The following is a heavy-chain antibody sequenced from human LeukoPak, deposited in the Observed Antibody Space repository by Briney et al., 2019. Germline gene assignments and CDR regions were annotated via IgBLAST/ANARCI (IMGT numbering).Heavy chain of an antibody. Sequence: ASVKVSCKASGGTFSSYAISWVRQAPGQGLEWMGGIIPIFDTANYAQKFQGRVTITADESTSTAYMELSSLRSEDTAVYYCARDLSLGYYDSSGSFDPWGQGTLVTVSS. CDR1: GGTFSSYA. J-gene: IGHJ5*02. CDR3: ARDLSLGYYDSSGSFDP. CDR2: IIPIFDTA. D-gene: IGHD3-22*01. V-gene: IGHV1-69*01.